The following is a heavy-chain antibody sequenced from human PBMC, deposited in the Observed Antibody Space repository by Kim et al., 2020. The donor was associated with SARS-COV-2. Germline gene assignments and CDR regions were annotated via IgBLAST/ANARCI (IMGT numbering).Heavy chain of an antibody. CDR3: ARDEGAMVTYFDY. J-gene: IGHJ4*02. D-gene: IGHD5-18*01. Sequence: GGSLRLSCAASGFTFSSYGMHWVRQAPGKGLEWVSVIWYDGSNTYYADSVKGRFTISRDNSKNTLYLQMNSLRAEDTAVYYCARDEGAMVTYFDYWGQGTLVTVSS. CDR2: IWYDGSNT. CDR1: GFTFSSYG. V-gene: IGHV3-33*08.